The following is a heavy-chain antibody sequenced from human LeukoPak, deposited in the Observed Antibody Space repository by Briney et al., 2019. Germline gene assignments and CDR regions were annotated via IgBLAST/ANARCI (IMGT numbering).Heavy chain of an antibody. V-gene: IGHV3-23*01. J-gene: IGHJ1*01. D-gene: IGHD6-19*01. Sequence: GGSLRLSCAASGFTFSSYWMHWVRQAPGKGLEWVSAISGSGGSTYYADSVKGRFTISRDNSKNTLYLQMNSLRAEDTAVYYCAKVRPYSSGWYRGYFQHWGQGTLVTVSS. CDR2: ISGSGGST. CDR1: GFTFSSYW. CDR3: AKVRPYSSGWYRGYFQH.